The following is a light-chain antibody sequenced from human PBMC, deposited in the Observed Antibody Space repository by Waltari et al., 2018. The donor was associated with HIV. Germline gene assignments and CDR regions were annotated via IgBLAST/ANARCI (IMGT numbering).Light chain of an antibody. Sequence: QSVLTQPPSVSEAPRQRVTISCSGSNSNIGNNAVNWYQHLPGKAPKLLIYYDNLLPSGVSDRFSGSKSGTSASLASGGLQSEDEADYYCAAWDDSLNGYVFGTGTKVTVL. CDR3: AAWDDSLNGYV. V-gene: IGLV1-36*01. CDR2: YDN. CDR1: NSNIGNNA. J-gene: IGLJ1*01.